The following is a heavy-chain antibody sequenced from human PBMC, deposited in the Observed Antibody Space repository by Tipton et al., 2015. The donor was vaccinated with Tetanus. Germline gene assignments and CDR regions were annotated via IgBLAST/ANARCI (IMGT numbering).Heavy chain of an antibody. V-gene: IGHV1-69*09. CDR3: ASCVGSWYEFDY. D-gene: IGHD6-13*01. J-gene: IGHJ4*02. CDR2: IIPILGIA. Sequence: VQLVQSGAEVKKPGSSVKVSCKASGGTFSSYAISWVRQAPGQGLEWMGRIIPILGIANYAQKFQGRVTITADKSTSTAYMELSSLRSEDTAVYYCASCVGSWYEFDYWGQGTLVTVSS. CDR1: GGTFSSYA.